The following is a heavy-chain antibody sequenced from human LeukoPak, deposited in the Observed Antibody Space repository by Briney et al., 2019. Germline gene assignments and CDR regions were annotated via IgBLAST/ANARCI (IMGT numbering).Heavy chain of an antibody. J-gene: IGHJ4*02. Sequence: PGGSLRLSCAASGFTFSSYAMSWVRQAPGKGLEWVSAISGSGGSTYYVDSVKGRFTISRDNSKNTLYLQMNSLRAEDTAVYYCAKDAVLGVPAAIAYYFDYWGQGTLVTVSS. CDR2: ISGSGGST. D-gene: IGHD2-2*01. CDR3: AKDAVLGVPAAIAYYFDY. CDR1: GFTFSSYA. V-gene: IGHV3-23*01.